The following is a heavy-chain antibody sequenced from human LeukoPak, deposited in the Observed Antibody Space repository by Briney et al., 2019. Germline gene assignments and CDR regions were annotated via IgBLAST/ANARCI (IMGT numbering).Heavy chain of an antibody. CDR2: INHSGST. D-gene: IGHD6-13*01. CDR3: ARTTEAHSWRTRYYDYYMDV. V-gene: IGHV4-34*01. J-gene: IGHJ6*03. Sequence: GSLRLSCAASGFTFSNAWMSWVRQPPGKGLEWIGEINHSGSTNYNPSLKSRVTISVDTSKNQFSLKLSSVTAADTAVYYCARTTEAHSWRTRYYDYYMDVWGKGTTVTVSS. CDR1: GFTFSNAW.